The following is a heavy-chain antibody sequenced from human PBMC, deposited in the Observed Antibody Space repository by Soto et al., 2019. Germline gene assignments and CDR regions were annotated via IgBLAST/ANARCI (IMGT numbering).Heavy chain of an antibody. V-gene: IGHV4-34*01. J-gene: IGHJ6*02. CDR1: GGSFSGYY. Sequence: PSETLSLTCAVYGGSFSGYYWSWIRQPPGKGLEWIGEINHSGSTNYNPSLKSRVTISVDTSKNQFSLKLSSVTAADTAVYYCASLDSSGYYYYYYGMDVWGQGTTVTVSS. CDR2: INHSGST. CDR3: ASLDSSGYYYYYYGMDV. D-gene: IGHD3-22*01.